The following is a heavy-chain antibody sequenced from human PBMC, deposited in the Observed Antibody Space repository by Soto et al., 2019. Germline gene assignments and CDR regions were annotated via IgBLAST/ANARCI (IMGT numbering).Heavy chain of an antibody. D-gene: IGHD6-19*01. J-gene: IGHJ6*03. CDR3: ARGGASQWLAYYYYYYMDV. CDR1: GFTFSSYG. CDR2: ICCDGSNK. Sequence: PGGSLRLSCAASGFTFSSYGMHWVRQAPGKGLEWVAVICCDGSNKYYADSVKGRFTISRDNAKNSLYLQMNSLRAEDTAVYYCARGGASQWLAYYYYYYMDVWGKATTVTSP. V-gene: IGHV3-33*01.